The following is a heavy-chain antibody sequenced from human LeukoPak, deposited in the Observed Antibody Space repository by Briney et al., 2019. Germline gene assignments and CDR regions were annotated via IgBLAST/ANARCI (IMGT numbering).Heavy chain of an antibody. D-gene: IGHD2-21*02. Sequence: EASVKVSCKASGGTSSSYAISWVRQAPGQGLEWMGGIIPIFGTANYAQKFQGRVTITADESTSTAYMELSSLRSEDTAVYYCARAYCGGDCYSPYYYGMDVWGKGTTVTVSS. CDR1: GGTSSSYA. J-gene: IGHJ6*04. CDR2: IIPIFGTA. V-gene: IGHV1-69*13. CDR3: ARAYCGGDCYSPYYYGMDV.